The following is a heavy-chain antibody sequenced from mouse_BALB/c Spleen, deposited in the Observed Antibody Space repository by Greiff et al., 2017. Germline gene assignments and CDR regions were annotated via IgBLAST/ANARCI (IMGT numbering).Heavy chain of an antibody. Sequence: DVKLQESGAELVRSGASVKLSCTASGFNIKDYYMHWVKQRPEQGLEWIGWIDPENGDTEYAPKFQGKATMTADTSSNTAYLQLSSLTSEDTAVYYCNAFITTVVEGYWGQGTTLTVSS. V-gene: IGHV14-4*02. CDR1: GFNIKDYY. D-gene: IGHD1-1*01. CDR3: NAFITTVVEGY. CDR2: IDPENGDT. J-gene: IGHJ2*01.